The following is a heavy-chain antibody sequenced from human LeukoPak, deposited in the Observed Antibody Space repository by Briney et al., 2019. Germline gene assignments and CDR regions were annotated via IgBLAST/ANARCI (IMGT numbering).Heavy chain of an antibody. Sequence: SETLSLTCTVSGGSISSYYWTWIRQPPGKGLEWIGEINHRGSTNYNPSLNNRVTISLERAKNQFSLKLTSVTAADTAVYFCARDSYDTSGYRPKYYFDYWGQGTLVTVSS. D-gene: IGHD3-22*01. CDR3: ARDSYDTSGYRPKYYFDY. CDR2: INHRGST. CDR1: GGSISSYY. J-gene: IGHJ4*02. V-gene: IGHV4-34*01.